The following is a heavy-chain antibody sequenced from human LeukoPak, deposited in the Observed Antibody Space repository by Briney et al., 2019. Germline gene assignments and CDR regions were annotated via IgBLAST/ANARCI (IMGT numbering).Heavy chain of an antibody. J-gene: IGHJ4*02. Sequence: GGSLRLSCAASGFIFSSHAMSWVRQAPGKGLEWVSGISGSGSNTYYADSVKGRFTISRDNSKNTLYLQMNSLRAEDTALHYCAKTIIGYYRPFDSWGQGTLVTVSS. CDR3: AKTIIGYYRPFDS. CDR2: ISGSGSNT. D-gene: IGHD3-22*01. CDR1: GFIFSSHA. V-gene: IGHV3-23*01.